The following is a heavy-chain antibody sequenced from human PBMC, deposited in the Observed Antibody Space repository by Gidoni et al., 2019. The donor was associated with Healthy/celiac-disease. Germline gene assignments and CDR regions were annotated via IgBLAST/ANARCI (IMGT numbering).Heavy chain of an antibody. D-gene: IGHD2-21*02. CDR1: GFTVSSNY. V-gene: IGHV3-53*01. CDR3: ARGSLIEAYCGGDCYLQH. CDR2: IYSGGST. Sequence: EVQLVESGGGLIQPGGSLRLSCAASGFTVSSNYMSWVRQAPGKGLEWVSVIYSGGSTYYADSVKGRFTISRDNSKNTLYLQMNSLRAEDTAVYYCARGSLIEAYCGGDCYLQHWGQGTLVTVSS. J-gene: IGHJ1*01.